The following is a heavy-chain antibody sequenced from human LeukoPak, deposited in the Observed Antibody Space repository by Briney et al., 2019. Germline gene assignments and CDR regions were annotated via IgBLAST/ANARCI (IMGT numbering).Heavy chain of an antibody. CDR1: GFSFSSDS. D-gene: IGHD5/OR15-5a*01. Sequence: GGSLSLSCAASGFSFSSDSMSWVRQAPGKGLEWVSYITSTSSTVYYADSVKGRFTVSRDNAKNSLYLHMQSTLGAEQARLCCAMREYVYRVNYFDFWGQGTLVTVSS. CDR2: ITSTSSTV. CDR3: AMREYVYRVNYFDF. V-gene: IGHV3-48*01. J-gene: IGHJ4*02.